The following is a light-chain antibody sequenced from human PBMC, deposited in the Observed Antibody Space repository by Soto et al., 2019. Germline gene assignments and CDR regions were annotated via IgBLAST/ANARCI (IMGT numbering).Light chain of an antibody. J-gene: IGKJ4*01. CDR3: QQYNSCPLT. CDR2: GAS. CDR1: QSVSSA. V-gene: IGKV3-15*01. Sequence: EIVMTQSPATLSVSPGERATLSCRASQSVSSALAWYQQKPGQAPRLLIYGASTRAAGTPARFSGSGSGTEFTLTISSLQSEDFALYYCQQYNSCPLTFGGGTKVEIK.